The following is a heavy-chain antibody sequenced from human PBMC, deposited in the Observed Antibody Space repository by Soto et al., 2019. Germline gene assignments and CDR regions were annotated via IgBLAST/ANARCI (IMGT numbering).Heavy chain of an antibody. CDR3: GRETLKVFQVDPGACAFDI. V-gene: IGHV4-31*03. D-gene: IGHD2-15*01. Sequence: SETLSLTCTVSGGSISSGGYYWSWIRQHPGKGLEWIGYIYYSGSTYYNPSLKSRVTISVDTSKNQFSLKLSSVTAADTAVYYCGRETLKVFQVDPGACAFDIWGQGTMVTVSS. CDR2: IYYSGST. CDR1: GGSISSGGYY. J-gene: IGHJ3*02.